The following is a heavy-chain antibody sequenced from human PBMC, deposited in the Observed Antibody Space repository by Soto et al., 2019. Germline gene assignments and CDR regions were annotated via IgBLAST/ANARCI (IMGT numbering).Heavy chain of an antibody. CDR2: VNPNNGDT. CDR3: AKVSRKGSAIDFDY. V-gene: IGHV1-8*01. Sequence: QVQLVQSGAELKKPGASVKVSCKASGYTFSNYDMNWVRQATGQGPEWIGWVNPNNGDTGYAQKFQGRVTLPTDISTTTAYMELTSLRSEDKAIYYCAKVSRKGSAIDFDYRGQGTLITVSS. CDR1: GYTFSNYD. J-gene: IGHJ4*02. D-gene: IGHD3-10*01.